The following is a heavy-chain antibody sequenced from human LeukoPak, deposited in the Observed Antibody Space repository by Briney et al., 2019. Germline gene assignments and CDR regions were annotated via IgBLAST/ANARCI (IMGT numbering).Heavy chain of an antibody. CDR3: ARGLHYGSFDY. Sequence: SETLSLTCTVSGGSISSYYWSWIRQPPGKGLEWIGHIDYSGSSNYNPSLKSRVTISVDTSKNQLSLRLSSVTAADTAVYYCARGLHYGSFDYWGQGTLVTVSS. CDR1: GGSISSYY. D-gene: IGHD3-10*01. V-gene: IGHV4-59*01. J-gene: IGHJ4*02. CDR2: IDYSGSS.